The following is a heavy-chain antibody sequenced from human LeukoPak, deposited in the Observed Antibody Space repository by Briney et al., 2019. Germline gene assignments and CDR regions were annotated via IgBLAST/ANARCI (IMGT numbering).Heavy chain of an antibody. V-gene: IGHV3-11*01. CDR3: ARDKYGDYVTAPNNWFDP. CDR2: ISSSGSAI. Sequence: GGSLRLSCAASGFTFSDYYMSWIRQAPGKGLEFLSYISSSGSAIYYAESVKGRFTISWDNAENSLYLQMNSLRTDDTAMYYCARDKYGDYVTAPNNWFDPWGQGTLVTVSS. D-gene: IGHD4-17*01. J-gene: IGHJ5*02. CDR1: GFTFSDYY.